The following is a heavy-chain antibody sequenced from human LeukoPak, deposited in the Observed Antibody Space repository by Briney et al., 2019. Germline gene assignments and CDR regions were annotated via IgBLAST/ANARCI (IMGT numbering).Heavy chain of an antibody. Sequence: PGGSLRLSCAASGFTFSSYAMHWVRQAPGKGLEWVAVISYDGSNKYYADSVKGRFTISRDNSKNTLYLQMNSLRAEDTAVYYCAKRGCLIAERLWGAFDIWGQGTMVIVSS. CDR1: GFTFSSYA. CDR2: ISYDGSNK. CDR3: AKRGCLIAERLWGAFDI. D-gene: IGHD3-16*01. V-gene: IGHV3-30-3*02. J-gene: IGHJ3*02.